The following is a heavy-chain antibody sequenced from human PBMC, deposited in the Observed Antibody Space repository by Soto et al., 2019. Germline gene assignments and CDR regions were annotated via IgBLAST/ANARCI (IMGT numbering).Heavy chain of an antibody. CDR1: GYTFTSYG. Sequence: GASVKVSCKASGYTFTSYGISWVRPAPGQGLEWMGWISAYNGNTNYAQKLQGRVTMTTDTSTSTAYMELRSLRSDDTAVYYCARDPPPQFYGPPRDYWGQGTLVTAPQ. D-gene: IGHD3-10*01. CDR2: ISAYNGNT. CDR3: ARDPPPQFYGPPRDY. J-gene: IGHJ4*02. V-gene: IGHV1-18*01.